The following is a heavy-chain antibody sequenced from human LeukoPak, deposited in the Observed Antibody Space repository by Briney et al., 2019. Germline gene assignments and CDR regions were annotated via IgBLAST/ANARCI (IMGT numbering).Heavy chain of an antibody. Sequence: ASVKVSCKASGYTFTGYYMHWVRQAPGQGLEWMGGIIPIFGTANYAQKFQGRVTITADESTSTAYMELSSLRSEDTAVYYCARDLRDYYDSSGWGQGTLVTVSS. CDR2: IIPIFGTA. CDR1: GYTFTGYY. D-gene: IGHD3-22*01. V-gene: IGHV1-69*13. J-gene: IGHJ4*02. CDR3: ARDLRDYYDSSG.